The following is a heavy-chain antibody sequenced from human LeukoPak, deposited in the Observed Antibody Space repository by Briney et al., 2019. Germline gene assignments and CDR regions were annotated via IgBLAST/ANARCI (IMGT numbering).Heavy chain of an antibody. V-gene: IGHV1-2*02. D-gene: IGHD2-2*01. J-gene: IGHJ4*02. CDR1: GFTFTAYH. CDR2: INPNSGGT. Sequence: ASVKVSCKASGFTFTAYHMHWVRQAPGQGLEWMGWINPNSGGTNYAQKFQGRVTMTRDTSISTAYMELSGLRSDDTAVYYCARGLPCASCYVYWGQGTLVTVSS. CDR3: ARGLPCASCYVY.